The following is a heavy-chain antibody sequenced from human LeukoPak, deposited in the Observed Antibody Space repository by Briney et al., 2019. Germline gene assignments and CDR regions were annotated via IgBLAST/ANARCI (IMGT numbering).Heavy chain of an antibody. Sequence: SETLSLTCTVSGGYISSFYWSWIRQPPGKGLEWIGYIYYSGSTNYNPSLKSRVTISVDTSKNQFSLKLSSVTAADTAVYYCAVGGYTYYYYYGMDVWGQGTTVTVSS. CDR1: GGYISSFY. V-gene: IGHV4-59*08. J-gene: IGHJ6*02. D-gene: IGHD5-12*01. CDR3: AVGGYTYYYYYGMDV. CDR2: IYYSGST.